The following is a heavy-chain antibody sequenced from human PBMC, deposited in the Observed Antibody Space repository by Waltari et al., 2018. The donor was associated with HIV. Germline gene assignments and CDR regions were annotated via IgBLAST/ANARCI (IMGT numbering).Heavy chain of an antibody. D-gene: IGHD3-22*01. CDR3: ATNYYDGSGGFY. V-gene: IGHV4-39*07. Sequence: QLQLQESGPGLVKPSDILSLTCRVSAYSISSSTYCWGWIRQPPGKGLQWLGTFNHDGTTYYNPSLASRVTMSFDTSKNKFSLERTSLTAADTALYYCATNYYDGSGGFYWGQGTPVTVSS. CDR2: FNHDGTT. J-gene: IGHJ4*02. CDR1: AYSISSSTYC.